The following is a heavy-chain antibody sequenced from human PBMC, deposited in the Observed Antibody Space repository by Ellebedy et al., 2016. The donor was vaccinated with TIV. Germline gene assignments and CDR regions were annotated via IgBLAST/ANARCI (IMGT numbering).Heavy chain of an antibody. Sequence: GESLKISXAASGFTFSSYSMNWVRQAPGKGLEWVSSISSSSSYIYYADSVKGRFTISRDNAKNSLYLQMNSLRAEDTAVYYCARILVVTNAVDYWGQGTLVTVSS. D-gene: IGHD5-12*01. CDR2: ISSSSSYI. CDR3: ARILVVTNAVDY. CDR1: GFTFSSYS. J-gene: IGHJ4*02. V-gene: IGHV3-21*01.